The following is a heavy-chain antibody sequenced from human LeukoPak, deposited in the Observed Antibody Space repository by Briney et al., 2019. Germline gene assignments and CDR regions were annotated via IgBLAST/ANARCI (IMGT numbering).Heavy chain of an antibody. Sequence: ASVKVSCKAFGYTFTSNYMHWVRQAPGQGPEWMGVISPSGGSTTYAQKFQGRVTLTRDMSTSTDYLELSSLRSEDTAVYYCARGYDSSGYYCDYYFDYWGQGTLVTVSS. J-gene: IGHJ4*02. CDR2: ISPSGGST. V-gene: IGHV1-46*01. D-gene: IGHD3-22*01. CDR3: ARGYDSSGYYCDYYFDY. CDR1: GYTFTSNY.